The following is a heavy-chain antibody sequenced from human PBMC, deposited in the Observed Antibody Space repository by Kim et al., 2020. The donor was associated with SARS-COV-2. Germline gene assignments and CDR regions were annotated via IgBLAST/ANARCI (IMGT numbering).Heavy chain of an antibody. CDR1: GFTFSSYA. V-gene: IGHV3-30*04. J-gene: IGHJ4*02. CDR3: ARNWYYDYVWGSSHFDY. D-gene: IGHD3-16*01. Sequence: GGSLRLSCAASGFTFSSYAMHWVRQAPGKGLEWVAVISYDGSNKYYADSVKGRFTISRDNSKNTLYLQMNSLRAEDTAVYYCARNWYYDYVWGSSHFDYWGQGTLVTVSS. CDR2: ISYDGSNK.